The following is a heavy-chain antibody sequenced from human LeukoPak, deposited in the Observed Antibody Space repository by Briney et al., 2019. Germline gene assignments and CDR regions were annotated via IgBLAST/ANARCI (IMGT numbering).Heavy chain of an antibody. J-gene: IGHJ4*02. CDR1: GFTFSSYE. CDR3: AKKIGGISIIVGAFNY. Sequence: GGSLRLSCAASGFTFSSYEMNWVRQAPGKGLEWVSYVSSSGNTIYYADSVKGRFTISRDNAKNSLYLQMNSLRAEDTAVYYCAKKIGGISIIVGAFNYWGQGTLVTVSS. CDR2: VSSSGNTI. D-gene: IGHD3-22*01. V-gene: IGHV3-48*03.